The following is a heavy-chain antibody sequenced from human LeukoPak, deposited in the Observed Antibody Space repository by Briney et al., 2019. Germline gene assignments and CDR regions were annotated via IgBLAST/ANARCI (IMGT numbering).Heavy chain of an antibody. CDR1: GGSISSGDYY. J-gene: IGHJ5*02. CDR2: IYYSGST. V-gene: IGHV4-30-4*01. Sequence: SETLSLTCTVSGGSISSGDYYWSWIRQPPGKGLEWIGYIYYSGSTYYNPSLKSRVTISVDTSTNQFSLKLSSVTAADTAVYYCARGPRITMVRGVIYNWFDPWGQGTLVTVSS. D-gene: IGHD3-10*01. CDR3: ARGPRITMVRGVIYNWFDP.